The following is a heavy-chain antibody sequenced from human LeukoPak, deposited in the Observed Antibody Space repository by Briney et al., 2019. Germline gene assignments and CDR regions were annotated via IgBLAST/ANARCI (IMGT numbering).Heavy chain of an antibody. CDR3: ARDQWIYEWELLPFDY. CDR1: GFTFSSYW. D-gene: IGHD1-26*01. Sequence: GGSLRLSCAASGFTFSSYWMHWVRQAPGKGLVWVSRINSDGSSTSYADSVKGRFTISRDNAKNTLCLQMNSLRAEDTAVYYCARDQWIYEWELLPFDYWGQGTLVTVSS. V-gene: IGHV3-74*01. CDR2: INSDGSST. J-gene: IGHJ4*02.